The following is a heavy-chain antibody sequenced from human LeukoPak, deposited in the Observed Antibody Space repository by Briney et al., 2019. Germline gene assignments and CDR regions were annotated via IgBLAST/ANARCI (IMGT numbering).Heavy chain of an antibody. J-gene: IGHJ4*02. CDR2: IYYSGLT. V-gene: IGHV4-39*02. Sequence: SETLSLTCTVSGASISSSSSSWGWVRQPPGNGPEWIGSIYYSGLTYDNPSLKSRFSISVDPSKNHSSLKVSSVTAADTAVYYCASGTFDDYGDYDRGDYFDHWGQGTLVTVSS. D-gene: IGHD4-17*01. CDR1: GASISSSSSS. CDR3: ASGTFDDYGDYDRGDYFDH.